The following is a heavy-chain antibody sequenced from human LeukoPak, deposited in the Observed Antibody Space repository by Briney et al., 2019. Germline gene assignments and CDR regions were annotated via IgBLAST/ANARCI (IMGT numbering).Heavy chain of an antibody. D-gene: IGHD5-18*01. CDR1: GGSISYHY. CDR3: ARAGYSYGTGYYFDY. Sequence: PSETLSLTCTVSGGSISYHYWSWIRLPPGKGLEWIGYIYYTGATYYNPSLKSRVTISLDTSKNQFSLKLSSVTAADAAVYYCARAGYSYGTGYYFDYWGQGALVTVSS. CDR2: IYYTGAT. J-gene: IGHJ4*02. V-gene: IGHV4-59*11.